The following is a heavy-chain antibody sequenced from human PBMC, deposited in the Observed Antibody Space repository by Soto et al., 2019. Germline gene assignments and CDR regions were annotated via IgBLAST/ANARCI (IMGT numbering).Heavy chain of an antibody. CDR1: GDSLSSNSAA. Sequence: PSQTLSLTCAISGDSLSSNSAAWNWIRQSPSRGLEWLGRTYYRSTWLNDYALSVKGRITINPDTSRNQFFLHLNSVTPEDAAVYYCSREVAGTCAFDIWGQGTVVTVSS. J-gene: IGHJ3*02. CDR3: SREVAGTCAFDI. V-gene: IGHV6-1*01. D-gene: IGHD6-19*01. CDR2: TYYRSTWLN.